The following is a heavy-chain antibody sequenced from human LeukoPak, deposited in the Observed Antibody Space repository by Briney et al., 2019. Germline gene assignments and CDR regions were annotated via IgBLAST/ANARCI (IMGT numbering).Heavy chain of an antibody. D-gene: IGHD3-10*01. CDR3: ARHGVTSMVRGVFSWFYP. Sequence: SETLSLTCTVSGGSISSYYWSWIRQPPGTGMERIGYIYYSGSANYNPSLKSRVTISVDTSKNQFSLKLSSVTAADTAVYYCARHGVTSMVRGVFSWFYPWGQGTLVTVSS. J-gene: IGHJ5*02. CDR2: IYYSGSA. CDR1: GGSISSYY. V-gene: IGHV4-59*08.